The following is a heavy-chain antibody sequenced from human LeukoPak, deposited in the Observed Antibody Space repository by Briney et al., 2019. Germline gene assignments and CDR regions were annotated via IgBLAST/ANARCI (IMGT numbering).Heavy chain of an antibody. CDR3: ARLGPAAYFDY. D-gene: IGHD2-2*01. CDR1: GGSFSGYY. J-gene: IGHJ4*02. CDR2: INHSGST. V-gene: IGHV4-34*01. Sequence: PSETLSLTCAVYGGSFSGYYWSWIRQPPGKGLEWSGEINHSGSTNYNPSLKSRVTISVDTSKNQFSLKLSSVTAADTAVYYCARLGPAAYFDYWGQGTLVTVSS.